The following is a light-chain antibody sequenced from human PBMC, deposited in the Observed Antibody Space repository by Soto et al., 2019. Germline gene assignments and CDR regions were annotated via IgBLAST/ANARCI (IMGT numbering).Light chain of an antibody. CDR2: AAS. V-gene: IGKV1-39*01. CDR1: QSISRY. J-gene: IGKJ1*01. CDR3: QQNYRATPWT. Sequence: DIQMTPSPSSLSASVGDRITITCRASQSISRYLNWYQHKPGKAPKLLINAASSLERGVPSRFSGGGSGTDFTLNISSLQPDDFATYYCQQNYRATPWTFGQGTKVEVK.